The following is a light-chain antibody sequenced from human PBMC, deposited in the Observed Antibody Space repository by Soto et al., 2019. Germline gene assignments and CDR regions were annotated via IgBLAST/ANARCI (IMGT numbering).Light chain of an antibody. Sequence: EIVLTQSPDTLSLSPGDRATLSCRASQSVGHMFLAWFQQKPGQAPRLLIFDAYRRATGIPDRFSGSGSGTNFALTISRLEPEDFALYYCGQFVSSPPRTFGQGTKVEIK. V-gene: IGKV3-20*01. CDR2: DAY. CDR1: QSVGHMF. J-gene: IGKJ1*01. CDR3: GQFVSSPPRT.